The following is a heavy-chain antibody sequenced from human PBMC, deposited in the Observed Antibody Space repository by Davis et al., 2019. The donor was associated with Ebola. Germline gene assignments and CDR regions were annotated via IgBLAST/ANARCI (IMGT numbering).Heavy chain of an antibody. CDR3: AKDELRGRDLSSLWLDY. V-gene: IGHV3-30*02. J-gene: IGHJ4*02. CDR2: IRYDGTKK. CDR1: GFTFTTYG. D-gene: IGHD3-10*01. Sequence: GESLKISCAASGFTFTTYGIHWVRQAPGKGLEWFAFIRYDGTKKHYADSVKGRFTISRDNSRNTVSLQMNSLGVEDTAAYYCAKDELRGRDLSSLWLDYWGQGALVTVSS.